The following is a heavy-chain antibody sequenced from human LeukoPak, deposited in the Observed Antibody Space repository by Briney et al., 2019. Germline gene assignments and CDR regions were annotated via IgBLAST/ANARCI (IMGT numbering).Heavy chain of an antibody. CDR3: AKWGDYDVLTGYYVSDF. Sequence: PGASLRLFCAASGFIFSNYGMYWVRQAPGRGLEWVSDIYGRSDNTYYADSVKGRFTLSRDSSKNTLYLQMNSLRADGTAVYYCAKWGDYDVLTGYYVSDFWGQGTLVTVSS. CDR2: IYGRSDNT. CDR1: GFIFSNYG. J-gene: IGHJ4*02. D-gene: IGHD3-9*01. V-gene: IGHV3-23*01.